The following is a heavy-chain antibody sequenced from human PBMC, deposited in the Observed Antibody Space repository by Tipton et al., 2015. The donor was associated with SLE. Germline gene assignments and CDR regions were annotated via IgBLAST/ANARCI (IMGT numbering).Heavy chain of an antibody. CDR2: ISTDGSST. CDR1: GISFRSYM. Sequence: SLRLSCTASGISFRSYMVHWVRQAPGEGLVWVARISTDGSSTSYADSVKGRFTISRDNAKNTLYLQMNSLGAEDTAVYYCASITLMVTGEYWGQGIQVTVSS. J-gene: IGHJ4*02. V-gene: IGHV3-74*01. CDR3: ASITLMVTGEY. D-gene: IGHD3-22*01.